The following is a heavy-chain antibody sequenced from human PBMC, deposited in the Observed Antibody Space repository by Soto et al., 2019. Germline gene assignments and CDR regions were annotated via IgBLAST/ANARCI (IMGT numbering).Heavy chain of an antibody. CDR1: GYTFTNYY. J-gene: IGHJ4*02. Sequence: QVQLMQSGAEVKKPGASVKVSCKASGYTFTNYYIHWVRQAPGQGLEWMGKVNPSSGHTNYAQNFLGRVTTTRDTSTRTHYMELSSLTSDDTAVYYCARGGHVVVVTAALAYWGPGPLVTVSS. CDR2: VNPSSGHT. V-gene: IGHV1-46*01. D-gene: IGHD2-21*02. CDR3: ARGGHVVVVTAALAY.